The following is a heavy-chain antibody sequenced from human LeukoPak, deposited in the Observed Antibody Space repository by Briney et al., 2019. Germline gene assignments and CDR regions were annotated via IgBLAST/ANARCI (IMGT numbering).Heavy chain of an antibody. Sequence: SETLSLTCAVSGYSISSGYYWGWIRQPPGKGLEWIGSIYHSGSTYYNPSLKSRVTISADTSKNQFSLKLSSVTAADTAVYYCARQGDQLLSLNWFDPWGQGTLVTVSS. V-gene: IGHV4-38-2*01. CDR1: GYSISSGYY. CDR3: ARQGDQLLSLNWFDP. J-gene: IGHJ5*02. D-gene: IGHD2-2*01. CDR2: IYHSGST.